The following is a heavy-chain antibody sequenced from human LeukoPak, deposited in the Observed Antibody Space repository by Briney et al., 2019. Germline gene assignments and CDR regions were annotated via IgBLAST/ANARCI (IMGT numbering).Heavy chain of an antibody. J-gene: IGHJ4*02. V-gene: IGHV4-34*01. CDR3: ARSRTFGRSFDY. CDR2: INHSGST. D-gene: IGHD3-10*01. CDR1: GGSFSGYY. Sequence: NPSETLSLTCAVYGGSFSGYYWSWIRQPPGKGLEWIGEINHSGSTNYNPSLKSRVTISVDTSKNQFSLKLSSVTAADTAVYYCARSRTFGRSFDYWGQGTLVTVSS.